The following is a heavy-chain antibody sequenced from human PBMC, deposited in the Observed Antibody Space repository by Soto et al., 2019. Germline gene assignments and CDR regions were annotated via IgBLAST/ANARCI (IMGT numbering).Heavy chain of an antibody. CDR1: GGSISSGDYY. J-gene: IGHJ4*02. Sequence: NPSETLSLTCTVSGGSISSGDYYWSWIPQPPGKGLEWIGYIYYSGSTYYNPSLKSRVTISVDTSKNQFSLKLSSVTAADTAVYYCARAGYCSGGSCYSAPVFDYWGQGTLVTVSS. D-gene: IGHD2-15*01. V-gene: IGHV4-30-4*01. CDR2: IYYSGST. CDR3: ARAGYCSGGSCYSAPVFDY.